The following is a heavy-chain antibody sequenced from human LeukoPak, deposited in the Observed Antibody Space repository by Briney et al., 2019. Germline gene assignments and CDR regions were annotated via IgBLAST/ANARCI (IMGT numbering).Heavy chain of an antibody. J-gene: IGHJ5*02. Sequence: GGSLRLSCTASGFTFNSYWMSWVRQAPGKGLEWVANIKQDGSEKFCVDPVKGRFTISREDAKNSLYLQMNSIRAEDTAVYYCARGPIYDSAYWFHPWGEGTLVTVSS. V-gene: IGHV3-7*03. CDR2: IKQDGSEK. CDR1: GFTFNSYW. D-gene: IGHD5/OR15-5a*01. CDR3: ARGPIYDSAYWFHP.